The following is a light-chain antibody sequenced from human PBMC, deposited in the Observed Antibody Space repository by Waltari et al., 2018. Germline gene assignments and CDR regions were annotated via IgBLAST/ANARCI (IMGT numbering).Light chain of an antibody. Sequence: DIQMTQSPSSLSASVGDRVTITCRASQSISSYLYWYQQKPGKAPKLLIFAASSLESGVPSRFSGSGSGTDFTLTITSLQPEDFATYYCQQSHSAPRTFGLGTKV. CDR3: QQSHSAPRT. J-gene: IGKJ1*01. CDR1: QSISSY. CDR2: AAS. V-gene: IGKV1-39*01.